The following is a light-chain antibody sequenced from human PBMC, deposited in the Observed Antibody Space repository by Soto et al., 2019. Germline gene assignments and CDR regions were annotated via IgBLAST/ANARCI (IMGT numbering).Light chain of an antibody. CDR3: QQYGSSPGT. J-gene: IGKJ1*01. CDR1: QSVSSSY. V-gene: IGKV3-20*01. CDR2: AAS. Sequence: EIVLMQSPGTLSLSPGERATLSCRASQSVSSSYLAWYQQKPGQAPRHLIYAASSRATGIPHRFSGSGSGTDFTLAITRLEPEDVPVYYCQQYGSSPGTFGQGTKVEIK.